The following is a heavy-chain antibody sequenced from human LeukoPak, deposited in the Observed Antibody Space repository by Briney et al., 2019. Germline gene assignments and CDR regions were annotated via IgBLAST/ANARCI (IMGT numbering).Heavy chain of an antibody. CDR3: ATSIFGGYYFDY. D-gene: IGHD3-3*01. V-gene: IGHV1-24*01. CDR2: FDPEDGET. CDR1: GYTLTELS. Sequence: ASVKVSCKVSGYTLTELSMHWVRQAPGKGLEWMGGFDPEDGETIYAQKFQGRVTMTEDTSTDAAYMELSSLRSEDTAVYYCATSIFGGYYFDYWGRGTLVTVSS. J-gene: IGHJ4*02.